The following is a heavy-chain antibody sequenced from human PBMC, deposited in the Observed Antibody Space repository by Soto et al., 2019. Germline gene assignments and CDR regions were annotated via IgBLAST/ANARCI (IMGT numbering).Heavy chain of an antibody. CDR3: ARGFWDYSYYYYMDV. J-gene: IGHJ6*03. V-gene: IGHV1-8*01. CDR2: MNPNSGNT. D-gene: IGHD1-26*01. CDR1: GYTFTSYD. Sequence: ASVKVSCKASGYTFTSYDINWVRQATGQGLEWMGWMNPNSGNTGYAQKFQGRVTMTRNTSISTAYTELSSLRSEDTAVYYCARGFWDYSYYYYMDVWGKGTTVTVSS.